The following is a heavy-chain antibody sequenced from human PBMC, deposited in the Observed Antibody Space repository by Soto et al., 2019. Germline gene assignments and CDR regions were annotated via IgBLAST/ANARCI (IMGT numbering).Heavy chain of an antibody. V-gene: IGHV1-18*01. CDR3: EMGRSGYYHYSYYYGMDV. J-gene: IGHJ6*02. CDR1: GYTFTSYG. CDR2: ISAYNGNT. D-gene: IGHD3-3*01. Sequence: QVQLVQSGAEVKKPGASVKVSCKASGYTFTSYGISWVRQAPGQGLEWMGWISAYNGNTNYAQKLQGRVTMTPDTATSTADIELRSLRSDATAVYYCEMGRSGYYHYSYYYGMDVWGQGTTVTVSS.